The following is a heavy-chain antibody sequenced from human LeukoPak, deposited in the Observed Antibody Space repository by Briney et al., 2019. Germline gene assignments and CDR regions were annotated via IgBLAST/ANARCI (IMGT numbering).Heavy chain of an antibody. V-gene: IGHV4-59*01. CDR3: ASRAAFCGDDCFRFDY. CDR2: IHYSGST. Sequence: SETLSLTCTVSGGSINGYYWSWIRQPPGKGLQWIGYIHYSGSTRYNPSLENRVTISVDTSKNQFSLNLTSVTAADTAVYYCASRAAFCGDDCFRFDYWGQGTLVTVSS. J-gene: IGHJ4*02. CDR1: GGSINGYY. D-gene: IGHD2-21*02.